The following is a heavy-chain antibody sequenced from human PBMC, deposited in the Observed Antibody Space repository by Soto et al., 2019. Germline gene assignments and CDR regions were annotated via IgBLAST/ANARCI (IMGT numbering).Heavy chain of an antibody. J-gene: IGHJ4*02. CDR1: GGSFSGYY. D-gene: IGHD3-22*01. V-gene: IGHV4-34*01. Sequence: PSETLSLTCAVYGGSFSGYYWSWIRQPPGKGLEWIGEINHSGSTYYNLSLKSRVTISVDTSKNQFSLKLSSVAAADTAVYYCARAGRTYYYDSSGFPPPDYWGQGTLVTVSS. CDR3: ARAGRTYYYDSSGFPPPDY. CDR2: INHSGST.